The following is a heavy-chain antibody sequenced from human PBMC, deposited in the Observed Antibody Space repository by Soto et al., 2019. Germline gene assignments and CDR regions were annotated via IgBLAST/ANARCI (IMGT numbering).Heavy chain of an antibody. V-gene: IGHV3-48*03. J-gene: IGHJ4*02. Sequence: EVQLLESGGGLVQPGGSLRLSCGVSGFTFNDFEMNWVRQAPGKGLEWLAYIDGSGTTKKYADSVRGRFTISTYNPNNALFRQMISLSAADTAIYYCARGFARLNYWGQGTLVSVS. CDR2: IDGSGTTK. CDR1: GFTFNDFE. CDR3: ARGFARLNY.